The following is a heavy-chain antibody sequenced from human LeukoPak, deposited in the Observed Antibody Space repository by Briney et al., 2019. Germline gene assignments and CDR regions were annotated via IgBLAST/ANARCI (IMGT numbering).Heavy chain of an antibody. CDR1: GFTFSSYA. D-gene: IGHD3-9*01. CDR2: ISYDGSNK. V-gene: IGHV3-30-3*01. CDR3: ARDLSDLLTGYCFDY. J-gene: IGHJ4*02. Sequence: GRSLRLSCAASGFTFSSYAMHWVRQAPGKGLEWVAVISYDGSNKYYADSVKGRFTISRDNSKNTLYLQMNSLRAEDTAVYYCARDLSDLLTGYCFDYWGQGTLVTVSS.